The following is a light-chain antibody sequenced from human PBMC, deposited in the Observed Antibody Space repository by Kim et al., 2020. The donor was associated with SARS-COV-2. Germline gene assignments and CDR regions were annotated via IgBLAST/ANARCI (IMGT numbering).Light chain of an antibody. J-gene: IGLJ3*02. CDR3: QTWDTGIRV. CDR1: SGHSNYA. CDR2: LNNDGCH. Sequence: QLVLTQSPSASASLGASVTLTCTLSSGHSNYAIAWHQQQPEKGPRYLMNLNNDGCHSKGDGIPDRFSGSSSGAERYLTISSLQSEDEADYYCQTWDTGIRVFGGGTQLTVL. V-gene: IGLV4-69*01.